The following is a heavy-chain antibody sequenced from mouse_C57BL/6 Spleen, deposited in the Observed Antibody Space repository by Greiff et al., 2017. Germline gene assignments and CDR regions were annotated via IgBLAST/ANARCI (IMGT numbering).Heavy chain of an antibody. J-gene: IGHJ2*01. CDR1: GFTFSDYG. CDR2: ISNLAYSI. CDR3: ARHGNYYGSSYEGYFDY. D-gene: IGHD1-1*01. Sequence: EVKLMESGGGLVQPGGSLKLSCAASGFTFSDYGMAWVRQAPRKGPEWVAFISNLAYSIYYADTVTGRFTISRENAKNTLYLEMSSLRSEDTAMYYCARHGNYYGSSYEGYFDYWGQGTTLTVSS. V-gene: IGHV5-15*01.